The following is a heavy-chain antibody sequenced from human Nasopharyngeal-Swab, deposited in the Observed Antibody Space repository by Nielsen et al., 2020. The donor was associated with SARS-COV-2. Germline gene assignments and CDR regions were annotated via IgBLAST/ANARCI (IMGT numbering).Heavy chain of an antibody. D-gene: IGHD3-16*01. J-gene: IGHJ4*02. CDR2: IYSGGST. Sequence: GGSLRLSCAASGFTVSSNYMSWVRQAPGKGLEWASVIYSGGSTYYADSVKGRFTISRDNSKNTLYLQMNSLRAEDTAVYYGARGGGDDYVWGSYNYYFDYWGQGTLVTVSS. CDR1: GFTVSSNY. V-gene: IGHV3-53*01. CDR3: ARGGGDDYVWGSYNYYFDY.